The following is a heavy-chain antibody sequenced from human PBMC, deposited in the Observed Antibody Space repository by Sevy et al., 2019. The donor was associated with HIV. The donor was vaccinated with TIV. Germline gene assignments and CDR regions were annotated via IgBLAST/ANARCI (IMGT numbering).Heavy chain of an antibody. V-gene: IGHV1-69*13. Sequence: ASVKVSCKASGGTFTSYAINWVRQAPGQGLEWMGGILPMSGTPNYAQKFQGRVTINADESTSTVYMDLSSLRSEDTAVYYCGRENYGSGSPYDYWGQGTLVTVSS. J-gene: IGHJ4*02. CDR2: ILPMSGTP. CDR3: GRENYGSGSPYDY. CDR1: GGTFTSYA. D-gene: IGHD3-10*01.